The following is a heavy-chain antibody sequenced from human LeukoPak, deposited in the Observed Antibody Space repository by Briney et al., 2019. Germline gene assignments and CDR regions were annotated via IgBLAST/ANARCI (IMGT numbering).Heavy chain of an antibody. CDR3: ARQYNWNYAGAFDI. CDR1: GFTFSSYS. V-gene: IGHV3-21*01. Sequence: AGGSLRLSCAASGFTFSSYSMNWVRQAPGKGLEWVSSISSSSSYIYYADSVKGRFTISRDNAKNSLYLQMNSLRAEDTAVYYCARQYNWNYAGAFDIWGQGTMVTVSS. J-gene: IGHJ3*02. D-gene: IGHD1-7*01. CDR2: ISSSSSYI.